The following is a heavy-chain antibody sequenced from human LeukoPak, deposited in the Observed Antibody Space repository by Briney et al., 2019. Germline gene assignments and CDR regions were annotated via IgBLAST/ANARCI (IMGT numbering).Heavy chain of an antibody. Sequence: ASVTVSCKASGDTFSSYAISWVRQAPGQGLEWMGGIIPIFGTANYAQKFQGRVAMTRSTLISTAYMELNSLRSEDTAVYYCARVEFSSGYSHIYWGQGTLVTVSS. CDR2: IIPIFGTA. CDR1: GDTFSSYA. V-gene: IGHV1-69*05. J-gene: IGHJ4*02. D-gene: IGHD3-22*01. CDR3: ARVEFSSGYSHIY.